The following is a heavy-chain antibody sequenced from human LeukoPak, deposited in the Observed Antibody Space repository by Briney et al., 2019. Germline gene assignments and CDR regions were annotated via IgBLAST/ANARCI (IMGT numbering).Heavy chain of an antibody. D-gene: IGHD2-15*01. J-gene: IGHJ6*03. CDR3: ARGLPRAANDKTYYYYYHMDV. CDR1: GGTFSSYA. V-gene: IGHV1-69*05. Sequence: SVKVSCKASGGTFSSYAISWVRQAPGQGLEWMGGIIPIFGTANYAQKFQGRVTITTDESTSTAYMELSSLRSEDTAVYYCARGLPRAANDKTYYYYYHMDVWGKGTTVTVSS. CDR2: IIPIFGTA.